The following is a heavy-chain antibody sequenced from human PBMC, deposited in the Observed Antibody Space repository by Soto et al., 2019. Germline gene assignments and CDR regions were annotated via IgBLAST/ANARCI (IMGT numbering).Heavy chain of an antibody. CDR3: AKRNYHGYNSGWFLDS. Sequence: GGSLRLSCAASGFTFSSYAMSWVRQAPGKGLEWVSAISGSGGNTYYADSVKGRFTISRDNSENTLYLVINSLRAEDTAVYYCAKRNYHGYNSGWFLDSWGQGMLVTVSS. CDR2: ISGSGGNT. V-gene: IGHV3-23*01. D-gene: IGHD6-19*01. J-gene: IGHJ4*02. CDR1: GFTFSSYA.